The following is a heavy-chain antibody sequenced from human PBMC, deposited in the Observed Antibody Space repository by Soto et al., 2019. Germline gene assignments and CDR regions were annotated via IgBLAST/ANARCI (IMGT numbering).Heavy chain of an antibody. CDR1: GFTVSSNY. D-gene: IGHD4-17*01. Sequence: EVQLVETGGGLIQPGGSLRLSCAASGFTVSSNYMSWVRQAPGKGLEWVSVIYSGGSTYYADCVKGRFTISRDNSKNTLHLQMNSLRAEDTAVYYCAREGMTTVASDAFDIWGQGTMVTVSS. J-gene: IGHJ3*02. V-gene: IGHV3-53*02. CDR3: AREGMTTVASDAFDI. CDR2: IYSGGST.